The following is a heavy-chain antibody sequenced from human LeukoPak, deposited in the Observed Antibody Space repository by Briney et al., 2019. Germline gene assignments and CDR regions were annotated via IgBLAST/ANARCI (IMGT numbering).Heavy chain of an antibody. V-gene: IGHV5-10-1*01. CDR1: GYSFTSYW. J-gene: IGHJ4*02. D-gene: IGHD3-10*01. CDR2: IDPSDSYT. Sequence: GESLRISCKGSGYSFTSYWISWVRQMPGKALEWMGRIDPSDSYTNYSPSFQGHVTISADKSLSTAYLQWISLKASDTAMYYCARRAYGSGSYSSFDYWGQGTLVTVFS. CDR3: ARRAYGSGSYSSFDY.